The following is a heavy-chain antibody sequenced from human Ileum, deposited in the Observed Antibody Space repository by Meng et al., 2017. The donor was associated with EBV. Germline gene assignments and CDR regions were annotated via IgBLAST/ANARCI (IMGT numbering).Heavy chain of an antibody. J-gene: IGHJ5*02. D-gene: IGHD4-17*01. CDR1: GDTLFNGGHY. CDR2: IFYTGST. CDR3: ARDSNGDYGWVDP. V-gene: IGHV4-30-4*01. Sequence: QVHLQQSGPRLLQPPPTPSLTCTVPGDTLFNGGHYWTWLRQPPGKRLEWIGYIFYTGSTYYNPSLKSRVTISLDLSKNQFSLNLTSVTAADTAVYYCARDSNGDYGWVDPWGQGTLVTVSS.